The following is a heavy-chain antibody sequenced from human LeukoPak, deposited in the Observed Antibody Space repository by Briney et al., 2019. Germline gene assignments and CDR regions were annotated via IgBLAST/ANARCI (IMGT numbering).Heavy chain of an antibody. V-gene: IGHV3-20*04. CDR2: IDWNGDST. J-gene: IGHJ4*02. Sequence: GGSLRLSCAASGFTFDDYGMSWVRHAPGKGLEWVSGIDWNGDSTGYVDSVKGRFTISRDNAKNSLYLQMNSLRVEDTALYYCARVGALTTVEGVDYWGQGTLVTVSS. D-gene: IGHD4-23*01. CDR3: ARVGALTTVEGVDY. CDR1: GFTFDDYG.